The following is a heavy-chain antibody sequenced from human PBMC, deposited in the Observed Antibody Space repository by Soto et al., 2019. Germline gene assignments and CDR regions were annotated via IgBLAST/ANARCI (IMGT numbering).Heavy chain of an antibody. CDR1: GCSVSSGSYY. Sequence: PSETLSLTCTVSGCSVSSGSYYWSWIRQPPGKGLEWIGYIYYSGSTNYNPSLKSRVTISVDTSKNQFSLKLSSVTAADTAVYYCAKYDRSAYLNTYSDYWGQGTPVTVSS. CDR2: IYYSGST. V-gene: IGHV4-61*01. D-gene: IGHD3-22*01. J-gene: IGHJ4*02. CDR3: AKYDRSAYLNTYSDY.